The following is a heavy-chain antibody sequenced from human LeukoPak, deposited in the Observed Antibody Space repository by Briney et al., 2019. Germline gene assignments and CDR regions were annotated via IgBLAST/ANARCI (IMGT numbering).Heavy chain of an antibody. D-gene: IGHD2-2*02. Sequence: SGPTLVNPTQTLTLTCTFSGFSLSSGVGVGWIRQPPGKALEWLALIYWNDDKRYSPSLKSRLTITKDTSKNQVVLTMTNMDPVDTATYYCAHRGIGYRSTSSCYTAWFDPWGQGTLVTVSS. V-gene: IGHV2-5*01. CDR1: GFSLSSGVG. CDR3: AHRGIGYRSTSSCYTAWFDP. J-gene: IGHJ5*02. CDR2: IYWNDDK.